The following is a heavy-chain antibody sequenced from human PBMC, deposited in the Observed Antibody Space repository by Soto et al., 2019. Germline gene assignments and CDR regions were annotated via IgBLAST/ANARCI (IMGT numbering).Heavy chain of an antibody. D-gene: IGHD7-27*01. CDR2: ISGSGYSK. CDR3: LIGLWDTLDTGDFVDW. Sequence: EVQLSESGGGLVQAGGSLRLSCTTSGIIFYDYSMSWVRQAPGKGLEWVSGISGSGYSKYYADSVRGRLTISRYNSWKTLALKLMSLRAVAAAVYYFLIGLWDTLDTGDFVDWWGYGTLVPVSS. J-gene: IGHJ4*01. V-gene: IGHV3-23*01. CDR1: GIIFYDYS.